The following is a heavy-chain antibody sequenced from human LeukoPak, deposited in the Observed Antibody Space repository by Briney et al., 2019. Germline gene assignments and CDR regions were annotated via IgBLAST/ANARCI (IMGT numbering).Heavy chain of an antibody. CDR1: GFTFSSYG. Sequence: GGSLRLSCAASGFTFSSYGMNWVRRAPGKGLEWISYMNSDSSTIYHADSVKGRFTISRDNGENSLYLQMNSLRDEDTAVYYCARDGGRDSTYWYYYWGQGTLVTVSS. CDR3: ARDGGRDSTYWYYY. V-gene: IGHV3-48*02. CDR2: MNSDSSTI. D-gene: IGHD6-13*01. J-gene: IGHJ4*02.